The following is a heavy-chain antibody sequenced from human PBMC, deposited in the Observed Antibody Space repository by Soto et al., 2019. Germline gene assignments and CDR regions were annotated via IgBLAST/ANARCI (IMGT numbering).Heavy chain of an antibody. Sequence: QVQVMQSGAEVKKPGDSVKVSCKTSGYIFSDYGINWVRQAPGQGLEWMGWISGYRGNANLAQKFQGRVTMTTDKSTRTAYMELRRLRSDDTAVYYCAKRTSGTTWGESNYWGQGTLVTVSS. CDR1: GYIFSDYG. CDR3: AKRTSGTTWGESNY. V-gene: IGHV1-18*04. CDR2: ISGYRGNA. J-gene: IGHJ4*02. D-gene: IGHD4-17*01.